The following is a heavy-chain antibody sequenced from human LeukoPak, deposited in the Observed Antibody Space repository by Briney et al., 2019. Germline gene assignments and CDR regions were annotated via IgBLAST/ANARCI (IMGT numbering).Heavy chain of an antibody. CDR2: IYPRDSRT. V-gene: IGHV5-51*01. CDR3: AKGGDDRDFLLY. CDR1: GYSFTNYW. D-gene: IGHD3-16*01. Sequence: GESLKISCKGSGYSFTNYWIGWVRQMPGKGLEWMGFIYPRDSRTTYSPSFQGQVTISADRSISTAYIQWSSLKASDTAMYYCAKGGDDRDFLLYWGQGSLVTVSS. J-gene: IGHJ4*02.